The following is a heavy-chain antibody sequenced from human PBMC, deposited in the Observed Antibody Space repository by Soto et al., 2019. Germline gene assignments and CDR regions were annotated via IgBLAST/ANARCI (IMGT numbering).Heavy chain of an antibody. CDR3: ARDRGVAPPVAGNTHYYYYMDV. CDR1: GYSFTNYG. J-gene: IGHJ6*03. V-gene: IGHV1-18*01. Sequence: QDQLVQSGVEVKKPGASVKVSCKASGYSFTNYGITWVRQAPGQGFEWMGWISAYNGNTNYAQKFQGRVTLTTDASTSTAYLELRSLRSDDTAVYYCARDRGVAPPVAGNTHYYYYMDVWCKGTPVTVSS. D-gene: IGHD6-19*01. CDR2: ISAYNGNT.